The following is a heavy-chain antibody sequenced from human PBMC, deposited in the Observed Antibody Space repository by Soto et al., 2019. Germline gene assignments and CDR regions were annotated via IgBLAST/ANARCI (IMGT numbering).Heavy chain of an antibody. Sequence: GGSLRLSCAASGFTFSNAWMSWVRQAPGKGLEWVGRIKSKTDGGTTDYAAPVKGRFTISRDDSKNTLYLQMNSLKTEDTAVYYCTTEAIVVVPAAMAYYYYMDVWGKGTTVTVSS. CDR2: IKSKTDGGTT. CDR1: GFTFSNAW. CDR3: TTEAIVVVPAAMAYYYYMDV. J-gene: IGHJ6*03. D-gene: IGHD2-2*01. V-gene: IGHV3-15*01.